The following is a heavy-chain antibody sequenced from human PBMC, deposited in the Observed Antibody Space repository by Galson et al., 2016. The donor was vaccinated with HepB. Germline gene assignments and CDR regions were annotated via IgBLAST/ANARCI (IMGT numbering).Heavy chain of an antibody. CDR3: ASPLTGLAY. CDR2: IYAGGST. Sequence: SLRLSCAASGFAVSNNYLMWVRQAPGKGLEWVSDIYAGGSTNYADSVEGRFTNSRDNSQNTLYLQMNSLRPEDTAVYYYASPLTGLAYWGQGTLVAVSS. CDR1: GFAVSNNY. J-gene: IGHJ4*02. D-gene: IGHD7-27*01. V-gene: IGHV3-66*02.